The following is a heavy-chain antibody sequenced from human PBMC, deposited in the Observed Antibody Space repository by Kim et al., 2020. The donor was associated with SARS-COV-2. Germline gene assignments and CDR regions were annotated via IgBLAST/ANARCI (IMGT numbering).Heavy chain of an antibody. Sequence: TSYGTSVKGRFTISRDNAKNTLYLQMNSLRAEDTAVYYCARSGYSGFDYWGQGTLVTVSS. CDR3: ARSGYSGFDY. CDR2: T. J-gene: IGHJ4*02. V-gene: IGHV3-74*01. D-gene: IGHD5-12*01.